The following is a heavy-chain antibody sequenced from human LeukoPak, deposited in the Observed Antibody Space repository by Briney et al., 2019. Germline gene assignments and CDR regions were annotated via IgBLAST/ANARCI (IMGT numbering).Heavy chain of an antibody. CDR3: ARETKYYYDSSGYYPDAFDI. CDR2: IIPIFGTA. Sequence: SVKVSCKASGGTFSSYAISWVRQAPGQGLEWMGGIIPIFGTANYAQKFQGRVTITADESTSTAYTELSSLRSEDTAVYYCARETKYYYDSSGYYPDAFDIWGQGTMVTVSS. CDR1: GGTFSSYA. D-gene: IGHD3-22*01. V-gene: IGHV1-69*13. J-gene: IGHJ3*02.